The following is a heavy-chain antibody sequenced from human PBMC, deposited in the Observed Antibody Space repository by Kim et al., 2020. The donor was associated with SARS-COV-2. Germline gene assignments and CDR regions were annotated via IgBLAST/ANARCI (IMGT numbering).Heavy chain of an antibody. Sequence: GGSLRLSCAASGFTFSSYAMIWHRQAPGKGLEWVSTIRGSDYRTFYADSVKGRFTISRDNSKNTLYLQMNSLRVEDTAVYYCANAGTFGWRGSDYWGQGSLVTVSA. J-gene: IGHJ4*02. V-gene: IGHV3-23*01. CDR3: ANAGTFGWRGSDY. CDR2: IRGSDYRT. CDR1: GFTFSSYA. D-gene: IGHD3-9*01.